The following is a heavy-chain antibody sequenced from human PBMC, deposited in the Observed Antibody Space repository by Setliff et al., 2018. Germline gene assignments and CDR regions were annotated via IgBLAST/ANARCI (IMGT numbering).Heavy chain of an antibody. Sequence: GASVKVSCKASGYTFRNYAFAWVRQAPGQGLKWVGWLSVYNGDTNYAQKFQGRVTLTTDTSTSTAYMELRSLTSDDSAFYYCARAPSVELVTIRTNSWFTYWGQGTLVTVSS. D-gene: IGHD5-18*01. CDR3: ARAPSVELVTIRTNSWFTY. CDR2: LSVYNGDT. V-gene: IGHV1-18*01. CDR1: GYTFRNYA. J-gene: IGHJ4*02.